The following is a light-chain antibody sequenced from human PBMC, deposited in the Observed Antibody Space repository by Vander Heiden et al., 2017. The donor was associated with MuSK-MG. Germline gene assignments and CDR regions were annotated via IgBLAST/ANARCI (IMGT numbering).Light chain of an antibody. J-gene: IGKJ1*01. CDR2: KAS. V-gene: IGKV1-5*03. CDR1: QSISSW. Sequence: DIQMTQSPSTLSASVGDRVTITCRASQSISSWLAWYQQKPGKAPKLLIYKASSLESGVPSRFSGSGSGTEFTLTIISLQPDDFATYYCQQDNSYPYTFGQGTKVEIK. CDR3: QQDNSYPYT.